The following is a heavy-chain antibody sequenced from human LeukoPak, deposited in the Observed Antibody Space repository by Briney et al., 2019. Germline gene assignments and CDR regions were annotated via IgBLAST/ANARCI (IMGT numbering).Heavy chain of an antibody. J-gene: IGHJ6*03. CDR2: IYYSGST. CDR3: ARGAYCSGGSCYHNPYYYYHMDV. D-gene: IGHD2-15*01. CDR1: GGSFSGYY. Sequence: PSETLSLTCAVYGGSFSGYYWSWLRQPPGKGLEWIGYIYYSGSTKYNPSLKSRVTISVDTSKNQFSLKLTSVTAADTAVYYCARGAYCSGGSCYHNPYYYYHMDVWGKGTTVTVSS. V-gene: IGHV4-59*01.